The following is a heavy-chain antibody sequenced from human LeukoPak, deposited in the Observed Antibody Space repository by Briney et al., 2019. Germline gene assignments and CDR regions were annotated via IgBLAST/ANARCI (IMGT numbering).Heavy chain of an antibody. V-gene: IGHV3-48*01. D-gene: IGHD6-6*01. J-gene: IGHJ4*02. Sequence: GGSLRLSCAASGFTFSSYSMNWVRQATGKGLEGVSYISSSSSTIYYADSVKGRFTISRDNAKNSLYLQMNSLRAEDTAVYYCARDLYFYLAARPNDYWGQGTLVTVSS. CDR2: ISSSSSTI. CDR1: GFTFSSYS. CDR3: ARDLYFYLAARPNDY.